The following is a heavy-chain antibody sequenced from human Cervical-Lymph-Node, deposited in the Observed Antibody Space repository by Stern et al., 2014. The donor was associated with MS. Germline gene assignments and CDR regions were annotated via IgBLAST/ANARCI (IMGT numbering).Heavy chain of an antibody. CDR3: ARDGFTKAMDV. CDR1: GFSFSGYW. CDR2: MNSDGSRI. D-gene: IGHD3-3*01. J-gene: IGHJ6*02. V-gene: IGHV3-74*01. Sequence: QLESGGVLVQPGGSLRLSCAASGFSFSGYWMHWLRQPPGKGPVWLSRMNSDGSRINYADSVKGRFTISRDNAKHTLYLQMNSLRAEDSAVYYCARDGFTKAMDVWGQGTTVTVS.